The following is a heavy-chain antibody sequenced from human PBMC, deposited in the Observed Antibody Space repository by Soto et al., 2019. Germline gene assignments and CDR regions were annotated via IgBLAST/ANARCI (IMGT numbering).Heavy chain of an antibody. Sequence: PGKGLEWIGEINHSGSTNYNPSLKSRVTISVDTSKNQFSLKLSSVTAADTAVYYCARNYILWFPYYFDYRGQGTLVTVSS. CDR2: INHSGST. V-gene: IGHV4-34*01. CDR3: ARNYILWFPYYFDY. J-gene: IGHJ4*02. D-gene: IGHD2-21*01.